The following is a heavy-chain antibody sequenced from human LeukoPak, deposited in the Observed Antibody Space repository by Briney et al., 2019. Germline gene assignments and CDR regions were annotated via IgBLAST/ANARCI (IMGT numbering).Heavy chain of an antibody. J-gene: IGHJ5*02. Sequence: GGSLRLSCAASGFTFSSYWMHWVRQAPGKGLVWASRINSDGSSTSYADSVKGRFTISRDNAKNTLYLQMNSLRAEDTAVYYCARALWQQLVNWFDPWGQGTLVTVSS. CDR3: ARALWQQLVNWFDP. CDR1: GFTFSSYW. D-gene: IGHD6-13*01. V-gene: IGHV3-74*01. CDR2: INSDGSST.